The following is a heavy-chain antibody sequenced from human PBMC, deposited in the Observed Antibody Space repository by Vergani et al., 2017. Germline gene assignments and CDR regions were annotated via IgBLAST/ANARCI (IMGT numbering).Heavy chain of an antibody. Sequence: EVQLVESGGGLVQPGGSLRLSCAASGFTFSSYWMSWVRQAPGKGLEWVANIKQDGSEKYYVDSVKGRLTISRDNAKNSMYLQMNSLRAEDTAVYYCARAPTDMLLWFGESTTFDYWGQGTLVTVSS. CDR1: GFTFSSYW. CDR3: ARAPTDMLLWFGESTTFDY. V-gene: IGHV3-7*01. D-gene: IGHD3-10*01. CDR2: IKQDGSEK. J-gene: IGHJ4*02.